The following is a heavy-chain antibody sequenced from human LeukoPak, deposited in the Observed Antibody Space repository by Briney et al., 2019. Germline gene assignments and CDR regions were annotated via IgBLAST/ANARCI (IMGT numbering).Heavy chain of an antibody. J-gene: IGHJ5*02. CDR1: GFTFSSYS. CDR2: ISSSSSTI. V-gene: IGHV3-48*01. CDR3: VRDKFSSSSNA. Sequence: GGSLRLSCAASGFTFSSYSMNWVRQAPGKGLEWVSYISSSSSTIYYPDSVRGRFTISRDNAKDSLYLQLNSLTAEDTAVYSCVRDKFSSSSNAWGQGTLVTVSS. D-gene: IGHD6-13*01.